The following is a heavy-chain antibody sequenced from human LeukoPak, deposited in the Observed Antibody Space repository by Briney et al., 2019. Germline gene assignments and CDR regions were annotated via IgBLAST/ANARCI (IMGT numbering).Heavy chain of an antibody. J-gene: IGHJ4*02. CDR3: AKHLWFGEFLDY. D-gene: IGHD3-10*01. CDR2: ISSSGGSI. CDR1: GFTFSDYQ. V-gene: IGHV3-11*01. Sequence: PGGSLRLSCAASGFTFSDYQMSWIRQAPGKGLEWVSYISSSGGSIYYADSVKGRFTISRDNAKNSLYLQMNSLRAEDTAVYYCAKHLWFGEFLDYWGQGTLVTVSS.